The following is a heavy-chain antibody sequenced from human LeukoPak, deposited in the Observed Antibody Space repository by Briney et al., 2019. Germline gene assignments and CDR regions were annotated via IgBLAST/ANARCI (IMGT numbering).Heavy chain of an antibody. J-gene: IGHJ3*02. D-gene: IGHD2-15*01. CDR3: SRTGYFDI. CDR1: GFIFSLYS. V-gene: IGHV3-21*01. Sequence: GGSLSLFCAASGFIFSLYSMMWVREAPGEGLEWGSPISSSGNYIAYADSVKGRFTISRANAKNSLSLQMNSLRAEDTAVFYCSRTGYFDIWGQGTMVTVSS. CDR2: ISSSGNYI.